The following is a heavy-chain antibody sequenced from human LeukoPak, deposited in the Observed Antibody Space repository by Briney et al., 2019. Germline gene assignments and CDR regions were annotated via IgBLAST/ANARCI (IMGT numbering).Heavy chain of an antibody. CDR1: GGSISSYY. D-gene: IGHD6-13*01. V-gene: IGHV4-59*01. Sequence: PSETLSLTCTVSGGSISSYYWGWIRQPPGKGLEWIGYIYYSGSTNYNPSLKSRVTISVDTSKNQFSLKLSSVTAADTAVYYCARVGYSSSWYNWFDPWGQGTLVTVSS. CDR3: ARVGYSSSWYNWFDP. J-gene: IGHJ5*02. CDR2: IYYSGST.